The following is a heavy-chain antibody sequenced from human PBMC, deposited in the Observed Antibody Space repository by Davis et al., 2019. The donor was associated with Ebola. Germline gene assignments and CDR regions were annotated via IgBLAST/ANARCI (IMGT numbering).Heavy chain of an antibody. CDR3: ARYFDWVGFDY. CDR2: TIHSGST. CDR1: AGSVSSGGFY. V-gene: IGHV4-30-2*01. D-gene: IGHD3-9*01. Sequence: SETLSLTCTLSAGSVSSGGFYWNWIRQPPGKGLDWSGYTIHSGSTYYNPSFKSRVTISVDKSENHFSLKLSSVTAADTAVYYCARYFDWVGFDYWGQGTRVTVSS. J-gene: IGHJ4*02.